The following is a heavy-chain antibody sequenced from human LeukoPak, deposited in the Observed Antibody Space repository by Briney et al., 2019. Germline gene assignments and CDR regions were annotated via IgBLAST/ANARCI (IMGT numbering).Heavy chain of an antibody. V-gene: IGHV1-8*03. Sequence: ASVKVSCKASGYTFTSYDINWVRQATGQGLEWMGWMNPNSGNTGYAQKFQGRVTITRNTSISTAYMELSSLRSEDTAVYYCARSRGITILQYYYYMDVWGKGTTVTVSS. D-gene: IGHD3-3*01. J-gene: IGHJ6*03. CDR3: ARSRGITILQYYYYMDV. CDR1: GYTFTSYD. CDR2: MNPNSGNT.